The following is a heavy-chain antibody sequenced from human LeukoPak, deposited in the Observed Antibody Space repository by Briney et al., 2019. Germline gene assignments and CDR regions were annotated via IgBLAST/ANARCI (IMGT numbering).Heavy chain of an antibody. Sequence: PSETLSLTCTVSGGSISSSSYYWGWIRQPPGKELEWIGNIYYSGSTYYSPSLKSRVTISVDTSKNQFSLKLYSVTAADTAVYYCARIIYSSGWYVFDYWGQGTLVTVSS. J-gene: IGHJ4*02. CDR1: GGSISSSSYY. CDR3: ARIIYSSGWYVFDY. CDR2: IYYSGST. D-gene: IGHD6-19*01. V-gene: IGHV4-39*07.